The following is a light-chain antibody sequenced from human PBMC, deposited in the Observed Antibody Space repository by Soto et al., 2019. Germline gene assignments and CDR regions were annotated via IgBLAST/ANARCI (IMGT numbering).Light chain of an antibody. Sequence: ETVLTQSPGTLSLSPGERATLSCRASQSVGGSLAWYQQRPGQAPRLLIYDASNRATGIPARFSGSGSGTDFTLTISSLEPEDFAVYYCQQRSNWPPTFGQGTRLEIK. CDR1: QSVGGS. CDR3: QQRSNWPPT. J-gene: IGKJ5*01. V-gene: IGKV3-11*01. CDR2: DAS.